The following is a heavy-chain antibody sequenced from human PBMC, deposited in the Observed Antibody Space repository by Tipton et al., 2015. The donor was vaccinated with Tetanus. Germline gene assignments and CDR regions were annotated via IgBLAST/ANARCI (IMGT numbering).Heavy chain of an antibody. V-gene: IGHV3-74*01. Sequence: SLRLSCAGAGFPFSSHWMYWVRQAPGKGLVWVSRITSDGSSTNYADSVKGRFTISRDNAKNTLYLQMNSLRVEDTAMYYCASSTVTRWGPGTLVTVSS. CDR3: ASSTVTR. J-gene: IGHJ4*02. D-gene: IGHD4-17*01. CDR1: GFPFSSHW. CDR2: ITSDGSST.